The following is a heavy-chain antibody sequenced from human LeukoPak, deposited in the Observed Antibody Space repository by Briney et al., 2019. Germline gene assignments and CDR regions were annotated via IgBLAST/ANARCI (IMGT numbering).Heavy chain of an antibody. Sequence: SETLSLTCTVSGGSISGSSSYWGRIRQPPGKGLDYIGSIHYTGTTYYNPSLKSRVTLSVDTSQNQFSLKLTSVTAADTAVYYCARGSPYASWGQGTLVTVSS. D-gene: IGHD1-26*01. CDR2: IHYTGTT. J-gene: IGHJ5*02. CDR1: GGSISGSSSY. V-gene: IGHV4-39*01. CDR3: ARGSPYAS.